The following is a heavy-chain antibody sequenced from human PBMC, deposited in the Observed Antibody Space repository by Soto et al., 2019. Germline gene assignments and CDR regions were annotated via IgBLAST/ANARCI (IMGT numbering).Heavy chain of an antibody. V-gene: IGHV1-3*01. CDR1: GYTFTSYA. CDR3: ARDIAVAGTRYYFDY. D-gene: IGHD6-19*01. Sequence: QVQLVQSGAEVKKPGASVKVSCKASGYTFTSYAMHWVRQAPGQRLEWMGWINAGNGNTKYSQKFQGRVTITRDTSASTAYMELSRLRSEDTAVYYCARDIAVAGTRYYFDYWGQGTLVTVSS. CDR2: INAGNGNT. J-gene: IGHJ4*02.